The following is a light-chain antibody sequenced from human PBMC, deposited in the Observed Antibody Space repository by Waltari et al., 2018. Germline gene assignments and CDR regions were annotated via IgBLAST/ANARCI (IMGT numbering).Light chain of an antibody. CDR3: NSYTSRGTHV. V-gene: IGLV2-14*01. CDR2: DVA. Sequence: QSALTQPASVSGSPGQSITISCAGTSSDVGAYNFVSWYQQQPDKAPTPIIYDVAYRPSGVANSFSGSNSGNTAFLTISGLQAEDESDYYCNSYTSRGTHVFGTGTKVTVL. J-gene: IGLJ1*01. CDR1: SSDVGAYNF.